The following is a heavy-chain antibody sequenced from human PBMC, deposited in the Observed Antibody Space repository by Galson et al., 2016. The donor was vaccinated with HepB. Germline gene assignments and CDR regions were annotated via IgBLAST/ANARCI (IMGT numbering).Heavy chain of an antibody. V-gene: IGHV3-48*02. Sequence: SLRLSCAASGFNSSSYSLNWVRQAPGKGPEWISYIYDGPHPTFYADSVKGRFALSSDKAKNSLYLQMNRLTDEDTAVYYCARDLESGSGSYYFDLWGQGIPVTVSS. CDR2: IYDGPHPT. J-gene: IGHJ4*02. CDR1: GFNSSSYS. D-gene: IGHD3-10*01. CDR3: ARDLESGSGSYYFDL.